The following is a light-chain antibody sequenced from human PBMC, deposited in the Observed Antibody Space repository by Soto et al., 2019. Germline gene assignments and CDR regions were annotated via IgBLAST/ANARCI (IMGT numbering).Light chain of an antibody. J-gene: IGLJ1*01. V-gene: IGLV1-40*01. Sequence: QAVVTQPPSVSGAPGQRVTISCTGTSSNIGAGYDVHWYQQHPGTAPKLLISGNSNRPSGVPDRFSGSKAGTSASLAITGVQAEDEAADYCQSYYSSLSGYVFGTGTKLTVL. CDR1: SSNIGAGYD. CDR3: QSYYSSLSGYV. CDR2: GNS.